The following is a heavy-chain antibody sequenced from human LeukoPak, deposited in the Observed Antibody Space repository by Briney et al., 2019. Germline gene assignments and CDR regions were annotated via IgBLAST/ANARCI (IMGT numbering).Heavy chain of an antibody. J-gene: IGHJ4*02. D-gene: IGHD5-18*01. Sequence: KPGGSLRLSCAASGLIFDDYTMHWVRQAPGKGLECIGSIYHSGTTYYSPSLKTRVTISVDTSKNQFSLKLSSVPAADTAVYYCARVDSTYGYAGGNYFAYWGQGTLVTVS. V-gene: IGHV4-38-2*01. CDR3: ARVDSTYGYAGGNYFAY. CDR2: IYHSGTT. CDR1: GLIFDDYT.